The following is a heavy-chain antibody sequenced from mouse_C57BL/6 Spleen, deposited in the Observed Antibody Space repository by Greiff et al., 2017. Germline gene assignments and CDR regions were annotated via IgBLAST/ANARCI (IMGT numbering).Heavy chain of an antibody. Sequence: EVQGVESGGGLVQPGGSMKLSCVASGFTISNYWMNWVRQSPEKGLEWVAQIRLKSDNYAKPYAESGKGRFTISRDDSRFSVSLQLNICSATYTDIYYCSGDGYFAWFAYWGQGTLVTVSA. V-gene: IGHV6-3*01. CDR2: IRLKSDNYAK. J-gene: IGHJ3*01. CDR3: SGDGYFAWFAY. D-gene: IGHD2-3*01. CDR1: GFTISNYW.